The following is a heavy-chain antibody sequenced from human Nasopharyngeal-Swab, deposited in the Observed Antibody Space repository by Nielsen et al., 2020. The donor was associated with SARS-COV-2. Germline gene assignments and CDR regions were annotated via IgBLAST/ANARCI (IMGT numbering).Heavy chain of an antibody. J-gene: IGHJ3*02. Sequence: WIRQPPGKGLEWVGNIYSSGNTYYNASFKSRLTISLDTSKNQFSLHLSSVTAADTAVYYCARDAEGAYGAFDNWGQGTVVTVS. V-gene: IGHV4-30-4*01. CDR3: ARDAEGAYGAFDN. CDR2: IYSSGNT. D-gene: IGHD4-17*01.